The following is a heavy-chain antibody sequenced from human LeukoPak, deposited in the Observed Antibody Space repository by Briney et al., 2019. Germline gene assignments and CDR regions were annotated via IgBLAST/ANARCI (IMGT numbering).Heavy chain of an antibody. D-gene: IGHD3-3*01. CDR3: AHSISIFGVVIIVNWFDP. V-gene: IGHV2-5*02. J-gene: IGHJ5*02. CDR2: IYWDDDK. CDR1: GFSPSTSGVG. Sequence: SGPTLVNPTQTLTLTCTFSGFSPSTSGVGVGWIRQPPGKALEWLALIYWDDDKRYSPSLKSRLTITKDTSKNQVVLTMTNMDPVDTATYYCAHSISIFGVVIIVNWFDPWGQGTLVTVSS.